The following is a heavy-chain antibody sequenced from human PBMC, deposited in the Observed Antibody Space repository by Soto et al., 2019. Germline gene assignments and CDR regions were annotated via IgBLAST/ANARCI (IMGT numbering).Heavy chain of an antibody. V-gene: IGHV3-30*18. CDR2: ISYDGSNK. D-gene: IGHD1-1*01. Sequence: QVQLVESGGGVVQPGRSLRLSCAASGFTFSSYGMHWVRQAPGKGLEWVAVISYDGSNKYYADSVKGRFTISRDNSKNTLYLQMNSRRAEDTAVYYCAKYTRGMDVWGQGTTVTVSS. J-gene: IGHJ6*02. CDR3: AKYTRGMDV. CDR1: GFTFSSYG.